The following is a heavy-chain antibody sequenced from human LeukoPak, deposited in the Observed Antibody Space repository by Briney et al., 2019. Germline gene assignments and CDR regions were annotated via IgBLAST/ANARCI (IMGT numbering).Heavy chain of an antibody. J-gene: IGHJ4*02. V-gene: IGHV3-30*02. Sequence: GGSLRLSCAASGFTFSSYGMHWVRQAPGKGLEWVAFIRYDGSNKYYADSVKGRFTISRDNSKNTLYLQMNSLRAEDTAVYYCARNYYDSSGYYSGDWGQGTLVTVSS. D-gene: IGHD3-22*01. CDR2: IRYDGSNK. CDR3: ARNYYDSSGYYSGD. CDR1: GFTFSSYG.